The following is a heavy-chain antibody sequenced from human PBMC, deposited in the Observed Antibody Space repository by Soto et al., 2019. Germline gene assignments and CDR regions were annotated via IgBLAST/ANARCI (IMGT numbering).Heavy chain of an antibody. CDR3: ARESHDILTGPPWVWYFDL. D-gene: IGHD3-9*01. V-gene: IGHV4-34*01. J-gene: IGHJ2*01. Sequence: QVQLQQWGAGPLRPLETLSLTCGVSGGSFSGYYWAWIRQSPGKGLEWIGEINDRGSINYNPSLKSRVSIYVATSKNHYSLNLRSVTAADTAVYYCARESHDILTGPPWVWYFDLWGRGTLVTVSS. CDR2: INDRGSI. CDR1: GGSFSGYY.